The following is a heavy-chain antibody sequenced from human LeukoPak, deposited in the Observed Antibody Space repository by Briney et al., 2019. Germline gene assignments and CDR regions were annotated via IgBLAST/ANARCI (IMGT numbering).Heavy chain of an antibody. CDR1: GGSISSYY. CDR2: IYTSGST. Sequence: SETLSLTCTVSGGSISSYYWSWIRQPAGKGLEWIGRIYTSGSTNYNPSLKSRVTMSVDTSRNQFSLKLRSVTAADTAVYYCARGYNWGSPTRNFYYLDVWGKGTTVTVSS. D-gene: IGHD7-27*01. J-gene: IGHJ6*03. V-gene: IGHV4-4*07. CDR3: ARGYNWGSPTRNFYYLDV.